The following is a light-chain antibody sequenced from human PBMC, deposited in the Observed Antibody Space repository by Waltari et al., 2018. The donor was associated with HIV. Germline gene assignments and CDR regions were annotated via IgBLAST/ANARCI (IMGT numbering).Light chain of an antibody. V-gene: IGKV3-15*01. Sequence: EIVLTQSPATLSVSPGESATLSCRASQSISINLAWYQQKPGQAPRLLIHDASTRATGIPARFRGTGSGTEFTLTISGLQSEDLAVYYCQQYKTWPPLTFGQGTKVEIK. CDR2: DAS. J-gene: IGKJ1*01. CDR1: QSISIN. CDR3: QQYKTWPPLT.